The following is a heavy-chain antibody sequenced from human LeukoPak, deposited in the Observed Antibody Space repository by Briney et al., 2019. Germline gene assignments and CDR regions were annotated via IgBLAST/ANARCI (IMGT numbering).Heavy chain of an antibody. CDR3: AKAVGSGYSGYVDAFDI. V-gene: IGHV3-9*03. J-gene: IGHJ3*02. CDR2: ISWNSGSI. CDR1: GFSFADYT. Sequence: PGGSLRLSCAASGFSFADYTMHWVRQAPGKGLEWVSGISWNSGSIGYADSVKGRFTISRDNAKNSLYLQMNSLRAEDMALYYCAKAVGSGYSGYVDAFDIWGQGTMVTVSS. D-gene: IGHD5-12*01.